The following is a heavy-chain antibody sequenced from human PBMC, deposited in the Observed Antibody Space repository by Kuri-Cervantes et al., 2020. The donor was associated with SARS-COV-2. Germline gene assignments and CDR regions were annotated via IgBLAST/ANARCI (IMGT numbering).Heavy chain of an antibody. CDR1: GFTFSSYS. Sequence: ETLSLTCAASGFTFSSYSMNWVRQAPGKGLEWVSAISGSGGSTYYADSVKGRFTISRDNSKNTLYLQMNSLRAEDTAVYYCARHTQGDNWGQGTLVTVSS. CDR2: ISGSGGST. J-gene: IGHJ4*02. V-gene: IGHV3-23*01. CDR3: ARHTQGDN.